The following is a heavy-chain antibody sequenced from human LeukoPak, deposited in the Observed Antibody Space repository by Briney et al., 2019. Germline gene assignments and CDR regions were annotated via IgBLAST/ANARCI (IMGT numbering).Heavy chain of an antibody. CDR1: GFTVSSNY. V-gene: IGHV3-53*01. CDR2: IYSGGST. CDR3: ARCQLPGEWYFDY. J-gene: IGHJ4*02. Sequence: GGSLRLSCAASGFTVSSNYMSWVRQAPGKGLEWVSVIYSGGSTYYTDSVKGRFTISRDNSKNTLYLQMNSLRAEDTAVYYCARCQLPGEWYFDYWGQGTLVTVSS. D-gene: IGHD2-2*01.